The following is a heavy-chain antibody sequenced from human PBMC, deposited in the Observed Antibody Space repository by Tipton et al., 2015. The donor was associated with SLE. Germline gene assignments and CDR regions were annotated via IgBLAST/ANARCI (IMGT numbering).Heavy chain of an antibody. Sequence: TLSLTCTVSGGSISSYYWSWIRQPPGKGLEWIGYIYTSGSTNYNPSLKSRVTISVDTSKNQFSLKLSSVTAADTAVYYCARGPLARPYYYYGMDVWGQGTTVTVSS. D-gene: IGHD6-6*01. CDR2: IYTSGST. CDR1: GGSISSYY. V-gene: IGHV4-4*09. J-gene: IGHJ6*02. CDR3: ARGPLARPYYYYGMDV.